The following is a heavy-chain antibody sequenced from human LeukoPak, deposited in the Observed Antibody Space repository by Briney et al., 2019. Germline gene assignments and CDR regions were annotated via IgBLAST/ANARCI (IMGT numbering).Heavy chain of an antibody. CDR1: GGTFSSYA. J-gene: IGHJ3*02. D-gene: IGHD5-18*01. Sequence: SVKVSCKASGGTFSSYAISWVRQAPGQGLEWMGGIIPIFGTANYAQKFQGRVTITTDESTSTAYMELSSLRSEDTAVYYCARVSPWSYGGVHPPHAFDIWGQGTMVTVSS. CDR3: ARVSPWSYGGVHPPHAFDI. CDR2: IIPIFGTA. V-gene: IGHV1-69*05.